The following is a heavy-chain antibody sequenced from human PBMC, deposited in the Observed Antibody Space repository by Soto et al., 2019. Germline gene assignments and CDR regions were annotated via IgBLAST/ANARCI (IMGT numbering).Heavy chain of an antibody. CDR1: GFSLSTTGVG. D-gene: IGHD6-13*01. CDR2: IYWDDDK. J-gene: IGHJ4*02. Sequence: QITLKESGPTLVKPTQTLTLTCTFSGFSLSTTGVGVGWIRQPPGKALEWLALIYWDDDKRYSPSLRSRLTITKDTSKNQVVLTMTDMDPVDTATFYSAHHSTSSCVFDYWGQGSLVTVSS. V-gene: IGHV2-5*02. CDR3: AHHSTSSCVFDY.